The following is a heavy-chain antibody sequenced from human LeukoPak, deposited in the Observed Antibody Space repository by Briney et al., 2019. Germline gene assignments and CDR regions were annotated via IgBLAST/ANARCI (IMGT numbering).Heavy chain of an antibody. CDR1: GGSFSGYY. CDR3: ARGFVRGYFDY. V-gene: IGHV4-34*01. Sequence: SETLSLTCAVYGGSFSGYYWSWIRQPPGKGLEWIGEINHSGSTNYNPSLKSRVTISVDTSKNQFSLKLSSVTAADTAVYYYARGFVRGYFDYWGQGTLVTVSS. CDR2: INHSGST. D-gene: IGHD3-10*02. J-gene: IGHJ4*02.